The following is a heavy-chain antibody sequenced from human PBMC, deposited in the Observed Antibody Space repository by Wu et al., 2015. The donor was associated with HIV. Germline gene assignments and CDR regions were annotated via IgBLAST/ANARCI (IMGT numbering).Heavy chain of an antibody. V-gene: IGHV4-34*02. CDR1: GGSFSGYY. CDR2: FNHTGST. J-gene: IGHJ5*02. D-gene: IGHD2/OR15-2a*01. Sequence: QVQLQQWGAGLLKPSETLSLTCAVYGGSFSGYYWSWIRQPPGKGLEWIGEFNHTGSTNYNPSLKTRVSMSIDTSKNQLSLKLSSVTAADTAVYYCARGPRLEYNRLIYFDPWGQGTLVTVSS. CDR3: ARGPRLEYNRLIYFDP.